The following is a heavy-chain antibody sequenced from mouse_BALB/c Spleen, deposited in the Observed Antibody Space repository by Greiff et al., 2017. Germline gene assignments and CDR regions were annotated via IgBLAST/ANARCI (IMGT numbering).Heavy chain of an antibody. CDR1: GFTFSNYW. D-gene: IGHD2-14*01. Sequence: EVKLMESGGGLVQPGGSMKLSCVASGFTFSNYWMNWVRQSPEKGLEWVAEIRLKSNNYATHYAESVKGRFTISRDDSKSSVYLQMNNLRAEDTGIYYCTRGYDLYYAMDYWGQGTSVTVSS. J-gene: IGHJ4*01. CDR2: IRLKSNNYAT. V-gene: IGHV6-6*02. CDR3: TRGYDLYYAMDY.